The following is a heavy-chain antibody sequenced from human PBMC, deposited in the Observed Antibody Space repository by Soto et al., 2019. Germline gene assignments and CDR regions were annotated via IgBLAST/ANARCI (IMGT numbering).Heavy chain of an antibody. Sequence: QVQLVESGGGVVQPGRSLRLSCAASGFTFSSYAMHWVRQAPGKGLEWVAVISYDGSNKYYADSVKGRFTISRDNSKNTLYLQMNSLRAEDMAVYYCARGQGDYYDSAYYYYGMDVWGQGTTVTVSS. J-gene: IGHJ6*02. D-gene: IGHD3-22*01. V-gene: IGHV3-30-3*01. CDR1: GFTFSSYA. CDR2: ISYDGSNK. CDR3: ARGQGDYYDSAYYYYGMDV.